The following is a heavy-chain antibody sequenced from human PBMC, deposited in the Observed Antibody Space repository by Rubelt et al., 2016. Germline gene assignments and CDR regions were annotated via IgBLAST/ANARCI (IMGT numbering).Heavy chain of an antibody. V-gene: IGHV4-34*01. CDR2: INHSGST. J-gene: IGHJ6*02. CDR3: ARGGAAAGRSYYYGMDV. Sequence: QVQLQQWGAGLLKPSETLSLTCAVYGGSFSGYYWSWIRQPPGKGLEWIGEINHSGSTNYNPSLKSRVTISVDTSKNQFPPKLSSVTAADTAVYYCARGGAAAGRSYYYGMDVWGQGTTVTVSS. D-gene: IGHD6-13*01. CDR1: GGSFSGYY.